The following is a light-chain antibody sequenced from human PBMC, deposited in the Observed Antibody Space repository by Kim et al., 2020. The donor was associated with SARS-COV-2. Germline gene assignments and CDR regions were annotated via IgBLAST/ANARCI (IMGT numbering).Light chain of an antibody. CDR1: STDVAGYDS. J-gene: IGLJ3*02. Sequence: GQSITISCTGPSTDVAGYDSVSSYQQHPGKAPKLLIYDVITRPSGVSDRFSGSKSANTASLTIPGLQTEDEADYYCSSYRKPNIWVFGGGTQLTVL. CDR3: SSYRKPNIWV. CDR2: DVI. V-gene: IGLV2-14*03.